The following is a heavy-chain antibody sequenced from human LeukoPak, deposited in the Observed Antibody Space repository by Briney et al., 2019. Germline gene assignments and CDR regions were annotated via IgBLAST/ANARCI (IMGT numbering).Heavy chain of an antibody. D-gene: IGHD1-26*01. CDR2: IYYSGST. V-gene: IGHV4-39*01. CDR3: ARRVSIVGAKFDY. CDR1: GDSISSSGYY. J-gene: IGHJ4*02. Sequence: PSETLSLTCTFSGDSISSSGYYWGWIRQPPGKGLEWIGSIYYSGSTYYNPSLKSRVTMSVDTSKNQFSLKLSSVTAADTAVYYCARRVSIVGAKFDYWGQGTLVTVSS.